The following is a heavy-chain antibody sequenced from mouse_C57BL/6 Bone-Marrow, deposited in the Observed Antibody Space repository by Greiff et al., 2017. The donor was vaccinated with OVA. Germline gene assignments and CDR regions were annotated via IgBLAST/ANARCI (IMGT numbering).Heavy chain of an antibody. CDR3: ARHRLYFDY. CDR2: ISNGGGST. Sequence: DVKLVESGGGLVQPGGSLKLSCAASGFTFSDYYMYWVRQTPEKRLEWVAYISNGGGSTYYPDTVKGRFTISRDNAKNTLYLQMSRLKSEDTAMYYCARHRLYFDYWGQGTTLTVSS. V-gene: IGHV5-12*01. CDR1: GFTFSDYY. J-gene: IGHJ2*01.